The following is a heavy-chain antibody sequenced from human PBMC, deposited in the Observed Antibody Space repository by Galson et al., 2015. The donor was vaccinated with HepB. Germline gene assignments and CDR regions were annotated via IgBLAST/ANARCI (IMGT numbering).Heavy chain of an antibody. Sequence: SLRLSCAASGFSFSSYSMHWVRQSPGRGLEWVAVIAKGGDKIYYTDSVRGRFTISRDNSKSTLYLQMNSLRAGDTALYYCTRDLQTSLDYFHSWGQGTLVTVSS. CDR3: TRDLQTSLDYFHS. CDR2: IAKGGDKI. J-gene: IGHJ4*02. CDR1: GFSFSSYS. V-gene: IGHV3-30-3*01.